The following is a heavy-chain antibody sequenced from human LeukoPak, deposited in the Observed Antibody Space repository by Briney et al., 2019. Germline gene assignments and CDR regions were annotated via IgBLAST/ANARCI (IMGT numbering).Heavy chain of an antibody. CDR1: GFTFDDYA. CDR3: AKDLSSAITSAHVLDV. Sequence: PGGSLRLSCAASGFTFDDYAMHWVRQAPGKGLEWVSGITWNRDNIGYGDSVKGRFTISRDNVKNALYLQMNSLRPEDTALYYCAKDLSSAITSAHVLDVWGQGTTVIVSS. D-gene: IGHD3-22*01. J-gene: IGHJ6*02. CDR2: ITWNRDNI. V-gene: IGHV3-9*01.